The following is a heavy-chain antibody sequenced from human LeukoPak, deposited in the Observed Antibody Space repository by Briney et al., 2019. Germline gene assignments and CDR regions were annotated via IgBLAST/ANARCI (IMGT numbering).Heavy chain of an antibody. CDR2: ISYDGSNK. V-gene: IGHV3-30*03. CDR3: AMVPYDSSGYSVP. CDR1: GFTFSSYW. J-gene: IGHJ5*02. D-gene: IGHD3-22*01. Sequence: PGGSLRLSCAASGFTFSSYWMNWARQAPGKGLEWVAVISYDGSNKYYADSVKGRFTISRDNSKNTLYLQMNSLRAEDTAVYYCAMVPYDSSGYSVPWGQGTLVTVSS.